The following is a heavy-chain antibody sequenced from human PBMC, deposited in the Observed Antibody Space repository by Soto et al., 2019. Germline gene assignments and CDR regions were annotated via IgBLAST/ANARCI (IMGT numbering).Heavy chain of an antibody. J-gene: IGHJ3*02. CDR1: GGSISSYY. D-gene: IGHD3-22*01. Sequence: SETLSLTCTVSGGSISSYYWSWIRQPPGKGLEWIGYIYYSGSTYYNPSLKSRVTISVDTSKNQFSLKLSSVTAADTAVYYCARDLYYYDCSGYSGPAFDIWGQGTMVTVSS. CDR3: ARDLYYYDCSGYSGPAFDI. V-gene: IGHV4-59*12. CDR2: IYYSGST.